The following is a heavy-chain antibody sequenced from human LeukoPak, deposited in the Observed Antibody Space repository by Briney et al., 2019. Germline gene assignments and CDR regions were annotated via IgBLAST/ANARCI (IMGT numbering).Heavy chain of an antibody. CDR2: VADDGKDK. Sequence: GGSLRLSCAASGFTVSTNYMSWVRQAPGKGLEWVAVVADDGKDKHYVESVKGRFTISRDNSKNTLYLQMNSLRVEDTAVYYCARDRHIAGAGYYFDYWGQGTLVTVSS. CDR1: GFTVSTNY. J-gene: IGHJ4*02. CDR3: ARDRHIAGAGYYFDY. D-gene: IGHD6-19*01. V-gene: IGHV3-30*03.